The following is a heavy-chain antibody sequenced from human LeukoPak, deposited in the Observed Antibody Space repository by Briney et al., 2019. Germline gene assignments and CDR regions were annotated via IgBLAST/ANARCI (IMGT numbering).Heavy chain of an antibody. CDR1: GYTFTGYY. V-gene: IGHV1-2*04. Sequence: GASVNVSCKASGYTFTGYYMHWVRQAPGQGLEWMGWINPNSGGTNYAQKFQGWVTMTRDTSISTAYMELSRLRSDDTAVYYCARGWGAVAGPDAFDIWGQGTMVTVSS. J-gene: IGHJ3*02. CDR3: ARGWGAVAGPDAFDI. CDR2: INPNSGGT. D-gene: IGHD6-19*01.